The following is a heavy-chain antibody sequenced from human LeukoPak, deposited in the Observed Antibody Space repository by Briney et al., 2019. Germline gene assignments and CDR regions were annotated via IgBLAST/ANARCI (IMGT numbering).Heavy chain of an antibody. CDR2: IRYDGSNK. D-gene: IGHD4-17*01. CDR3: AKDHDYGDYVNEFLDY. CDR1: GFTFSSYG. Sequence: PGGSLRLSCAASGFTFSSYGMHWVRQAPGKGLEWVAFIRYDGSNKYYADSVKGRFTISRDNSKNTLYLQMNSLRAEDTAVYYCAKDHDYGDYVNEFLDYWSQGTLVTVSS. V-gene: IGHV3-30*02. J-gene: IGHJ4*02.